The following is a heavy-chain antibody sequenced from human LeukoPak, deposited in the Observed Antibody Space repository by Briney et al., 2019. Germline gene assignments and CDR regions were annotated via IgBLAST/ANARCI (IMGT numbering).Heavy chain of an antibody. CDR1: GGTFSSYA. CDR3: ARDIVEMATILNY. Sequence: ASVKVSCKASGGTFSSYAISWVRQAPGQGLEWMGRIIPILGIANYAQKFQGRVTITADKSTSTAYMELSSLRSEDTAVYYCARDIVEMATILNYWGQGTLVTVSS. V-gene: IGHV1-69*04. J-gene: IGHJ4*02. D-gene: IGHD5-24*01. CDR2: IIPILGIA.